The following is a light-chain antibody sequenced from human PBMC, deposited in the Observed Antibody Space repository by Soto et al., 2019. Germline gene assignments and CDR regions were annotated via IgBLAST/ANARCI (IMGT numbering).Light chain of an antibody. Sequence: EVVLTQSPGTLSLSPGKRATLSCRASQSVYNNLAWYQQKPGQAPRLLIYRTSSRATGIPDRFSGSESETDFTLTISRLEPDDSAVYYCQQYGSSPRTFGPGTKVDIK. V-gene: IGKV3-20*01. CDR1: QSVYNN. J-gene: IGKJ1*01. CDR2: RTS. CDR3: QQYGSSPRT.